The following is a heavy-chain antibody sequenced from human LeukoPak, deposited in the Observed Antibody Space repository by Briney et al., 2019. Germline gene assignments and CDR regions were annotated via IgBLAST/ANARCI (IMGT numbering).Heavy chain of an antibody. D-gene: IGHD1-7*01. CDR2: ISGSGGNT. V-gene: IGHV3-23*01. J-gene: IGHJ4*02. CDR3: AKDGKTRNWNYFQAKPVY. Sequence: GGSLRLSCAASGFTVNTYAMSWVRQAPGKGLERVSGISGSGGNTYYADSVKGRFTISRDNSKNTLYLQMNSLRAEDTAVYYCAKDGKTRNWNYFQAKPVYWGQGTLVTVSS. CDR1: GFTVNTYA.